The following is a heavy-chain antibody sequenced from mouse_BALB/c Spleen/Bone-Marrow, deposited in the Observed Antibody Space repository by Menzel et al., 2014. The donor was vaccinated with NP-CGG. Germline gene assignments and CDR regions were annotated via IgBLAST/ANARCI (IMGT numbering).Heavy chain of an antibody. Sequence: EVQGVESGGGSVKPGGSLKLSCAASGFAFSSYDMSWVRQTPEKRLEWVAYISSGGGSTYYPDTVKGRFTISRDNAKNTLYLQMSSLKSEDTAMYYCARRLRYYFDYWGQGTTLTVSS. J-gene: IGHJ2*01. CDR2: ISSGGGST. CDR1: GFAFSSYD. V-gene: IGHV5-12-1*01. D-gene: IGHD1-1*01. CDR3: ARRLRYYFDY.